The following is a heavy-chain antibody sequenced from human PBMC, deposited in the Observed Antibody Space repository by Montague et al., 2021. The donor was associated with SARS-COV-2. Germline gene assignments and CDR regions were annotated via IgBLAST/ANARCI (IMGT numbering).Heavy chain of an antibody. J-gene: IGHJ5*02. D-gene: IGHD1-1*01. Sequence: SETLSLTCTVSGGSVSSSYWSWIRQPPGKGLEWIGYIFYNGYTKYNPSLESRVTLSVDTPGNQFFLSLRSVTASDTATYFCARHSVSEDGTFFRSYFDPWGQGAQVIVSS. CDR3: ARHSVSEDGTFFRSYFDP. CDR1: GGSVSSSY. CDR2: IFYNGYT. V-gene: IGHV4-59*08.